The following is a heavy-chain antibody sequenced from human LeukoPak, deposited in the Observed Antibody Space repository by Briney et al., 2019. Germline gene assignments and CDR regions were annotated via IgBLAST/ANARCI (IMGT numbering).Heavy chain of an antibody. V-gene: IGHV3-64D*06. CDR3: VKDRVATIRGDFDY. CDR1: GFTFSSYT. D-gene: IGHD5-12*01. Sequence: PGGSLRLSCSASGFTFSSYTMHWVRQAPGKGLEYVSAISSNGGSTYYADSVKGRFSISRDNSKNTLYLQMSSLRAEDTAVYYCVKDRVATIRGDFDYWGQGTLVTVSS. J-gene: IGHJ4*02. CDR2: ISSNGGST.